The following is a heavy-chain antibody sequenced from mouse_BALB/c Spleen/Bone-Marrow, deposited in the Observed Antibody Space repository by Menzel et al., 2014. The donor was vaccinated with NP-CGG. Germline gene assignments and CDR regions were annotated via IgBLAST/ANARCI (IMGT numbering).Heavy chain of an antibody. D-gene: IGHD1-1*01. V-gene: IGHV5-12-1*01. Sequence: DVKLVESGGGLVKPGGPLKLSCAASGFAFSSYDMSWVRQTPEKRLEWVAYISSGGGSTYYPDTVKGRFTISRDNAKNTLYLQMSSLKSEDTATYYCARPLYYYGSSPFYAMDYWGQGTSVTVSS. CDR1: GFAFSSYD. J-gene: IGHJ4*01. CDR3: ARPLYYYGSSPFYAMDY. CDR2: ISSGGGST.